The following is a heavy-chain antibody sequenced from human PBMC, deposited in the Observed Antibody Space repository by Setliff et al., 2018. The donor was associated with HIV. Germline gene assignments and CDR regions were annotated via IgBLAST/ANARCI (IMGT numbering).Heavy chain of an antibody. CDR3: TTAPFTMIIVDINKGAFDI. CDR2: IKSKTNGGDGTA. J-gene: IGHJ3*02. V-gene: IGHV3-15*01. D-gene: IGHD3-22*01. Sequence: PGGSLRLSCAASLFTFSDYYMSWVRQAPGKGLEWVARIKSKTNGGDGTADYATPVRGRFTISRDESRDTVYLQMNSLKTEDTAMYYCTTAPFTMIIVDINKGAFDIWGQGTMVTVSS. CDR1: LFTFSDYY.